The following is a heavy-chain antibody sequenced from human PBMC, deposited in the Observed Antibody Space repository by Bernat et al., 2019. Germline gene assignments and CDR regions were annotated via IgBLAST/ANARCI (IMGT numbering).Heavy chain of an antibody. CDR2: INPYNGNT. J-gene: IGHJ5*01. D-gene: IGHD2-2*01. CDR1: GYTFINYG. V-gene: IGHV1-18*01. CDR3: AAAPSQVPAANIWFDP. Sequence: QVQLLQSGTDVKKPGASLRVSCKASGYTFINYGITWVRQAPGQGLEWMGWINPYNGNTNYAQTVQGRVTMPTDTSTSTAYMEMTRLRSDDTAVYYCAAAPSQVPAANIWFDPWGQGTLVTVSS.